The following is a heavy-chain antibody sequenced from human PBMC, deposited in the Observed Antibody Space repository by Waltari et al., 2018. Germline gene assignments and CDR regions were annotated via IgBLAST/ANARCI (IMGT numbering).Heavy chain of an antibody. CDR1: GYSFTDYY. J-gene: IGHJ4*02. CDR3: ARGDSWYIDY. V-gene: IGHV1-2*02. CDR2: IKPNSGGT. D-gene: IGHD3-22*01. Sequence: QVQLVQSGAEVKKPGASVKVSCKASGYSFTDYYIHWVRQAPGQGLEWMGWIKPNSGGTNCAQKFQDRVTMTRDTSIRTASMELTRLRSDDTAAYYCARGDSWYIDYWAREPWSPSPQ.